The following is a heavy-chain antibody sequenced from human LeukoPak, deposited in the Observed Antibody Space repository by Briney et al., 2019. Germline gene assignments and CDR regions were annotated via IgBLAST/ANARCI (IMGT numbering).Heavy chain of an antibody. J-gene: IGHJ4*02. CDR1: GFTFSNAW. CDR3: AKIGTYFDFDY. D-gene: IGHD1-26*01. Sequence: GGSLRLSCTVSGFTFSNAWMSWVRQGPEKGLEWVANIDQDGSEKYYVDSVKGRFTIFRGNSKNSLFLQMNSLSPEDTAVYYCAKIGTYFDFDYWGQGALVTVSS. CDR2: IDQDGSEK. V-gene: IGHV3-7*01.